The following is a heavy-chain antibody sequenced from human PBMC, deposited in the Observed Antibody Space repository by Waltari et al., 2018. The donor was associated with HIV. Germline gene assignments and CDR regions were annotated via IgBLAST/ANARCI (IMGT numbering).Heavy chain of an antibody. CDR2: ISGRGGST. D-gene: IGHD6-19*01. CDR3: AKARVPSSGWYAPQGP. Sequence: EVQLLESGGGLVQPGGSLRLSCAASGFTFSSYAMSWVRQAPGKGLEWVSAISGRGGSTYYADSVKGRFTISRDNSKNTLYLQMNSLRAEDTAVYYCAKARVPSSGWYAPQGPWGQGTLVTVSS. CDR1: GFTFSSYA. V-gene: IGHV3-23*01. J-gene: IGHJ5*02.